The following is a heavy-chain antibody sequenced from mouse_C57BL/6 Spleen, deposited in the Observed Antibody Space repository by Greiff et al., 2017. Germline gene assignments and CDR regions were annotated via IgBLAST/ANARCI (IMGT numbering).Heavy chain of an antibody. Sequence: VMLVESGPELVKPGASVKISCKASGYSFTSYYIHWVKQRPGQGLEWIGWIYPGSGNNKYNEKFKGKATLTADTSSSTAYMQLSSLTSEDSAVYYCARSGYGNYVFDYWGQGTTLTVSS. CDR2: IYPGSGNN. D-gene: IGHD2-1*01. CDR1: GYSFTSYY. CDR3: ARSGYGNYVFDY. J-gene: IGHJ2*01. V-gene: IGHV1-66*01.